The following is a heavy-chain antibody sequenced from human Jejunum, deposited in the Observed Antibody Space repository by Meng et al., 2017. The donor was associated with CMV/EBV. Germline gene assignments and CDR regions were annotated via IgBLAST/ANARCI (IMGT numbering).Heavy chain of an antibody. CDR3: ASRPGAIFGVVIIPNFDY. Sequence: DMTRVRQAPGKSLGWVSGISGKSGSTYYADSVKGRFSISRDNSKNTVYLQMSSRRAEDTAVYYCASRPGAIFGVVIIPNFDYWGQGTLVTVSS. V-gene: IGHV3-23*01. J-gene: IGHJ4*02. D-gene: IGHD3-3*01. CDR1: D. CDR2: ISGKSGST.